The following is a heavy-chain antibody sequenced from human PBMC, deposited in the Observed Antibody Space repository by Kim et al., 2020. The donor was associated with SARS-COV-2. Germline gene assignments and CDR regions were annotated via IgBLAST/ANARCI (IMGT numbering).Heavy chain of an antibody. J-gene: IGHJ6*02. V-gene: IGHV3-66*01. CDR3: ARGSQLLWFGELLYGPYYYYGMDV. Sequence: GGSLRLSCAASGFTVSSNYMSWVRQAPGKGLEWVSVIYSGGSTYYADSVKGRFTISRDNSKNTLYLQMNSLRAEDTAVYYCARGSQLLWFGELLYGPYYYYGMDVWGQGTTVTVSS. CDR2: IYSGGST. CDR1: GFTVSSNY. D-gene: IGHD3-10*01.